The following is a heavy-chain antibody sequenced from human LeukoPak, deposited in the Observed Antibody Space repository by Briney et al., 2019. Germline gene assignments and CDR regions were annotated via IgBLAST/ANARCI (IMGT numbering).Heavy chain of an antibody. J-gene: IGHJ3*02. V-gene: IGHV1-18*01. Sequence: ASVKVSCKASGYTFTSYGISWVRQAPGQGLEWMGWINPYNGYTNYPQKVQGRVTMTTDTSTSTAFMELRSLRSDDTAVYYCARVDAIFGVDLGAFDIWGQGTMVTVSS. CDR3: ARVDAIFGVDLGAFDI. CDR2: INPYNGYT. D-gene: IGHD3-3*02. CDR1: GYTFTSYG.